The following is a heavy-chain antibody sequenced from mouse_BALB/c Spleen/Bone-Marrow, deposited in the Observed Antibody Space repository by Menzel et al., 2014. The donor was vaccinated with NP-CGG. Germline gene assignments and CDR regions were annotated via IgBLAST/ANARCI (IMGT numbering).Heavy chain of an antibody. J-gene: IGHJ3*01. CDR3: XXGGRRPAWXXX. V-gene: IGHV1-9*01. Sequence: QVQLQQPGAELMKPGASVKISCKATGYTFSSYWIEWVKQRPGHGLEWIGEILPGSGNTNYNEKFKGKATFTADTSSNTAYMQLSSLTSEXSAVYXXXXGGRRPAWXXXXXXXTLVTVSA. CDR2: ILPGSGNT. CDR1: GYTFSSYW.